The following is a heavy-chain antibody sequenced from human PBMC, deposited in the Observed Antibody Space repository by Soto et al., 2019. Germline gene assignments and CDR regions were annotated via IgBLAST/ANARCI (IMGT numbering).Heavy chain of an antibody. CDR1: GFSFSSYS. J-gene: IGHJ6*02. V-gene: IGHV3-21*01. D-gene: IGHD5-18*01. CDR3: ARIMPHDTGGKYGMDV. CDR2: ISSGSDYI. Sequence: GGSLRLSCVASGFSFSSYSMNWVRQAPGKGLEWVSAISSGSDYIYYADSVKGRFTISRDNAKNSLYVQMNSLRVEDTAVYYCARIMPHDTGGKYGMDVWGQGTTVTVSS.